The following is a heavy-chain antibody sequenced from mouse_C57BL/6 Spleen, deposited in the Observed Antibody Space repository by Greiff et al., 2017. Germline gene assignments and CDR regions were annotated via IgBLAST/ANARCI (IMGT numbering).Heavy chain of an antibody. CDR1: GYTFTSYW. Sequence: QVQLQQPGAELVMPGASVKLSCKASGYTFTSYWMHWVKQRPGQGLEWIGEILPGSGSTNYNEKFKGKATFTADTSSNTAYMQLSSLTTEDSAIYYWARTRIYYDYDGDYYAMDYWGQGTSVTVSS. CDR2: ILPGSGST. J-gene: IGHJ4*01. V-gene: IGHV1-9*01. CDR3: ARTRIYYDYDGDYYAMDY. D-gene: IGHD2-4*01.